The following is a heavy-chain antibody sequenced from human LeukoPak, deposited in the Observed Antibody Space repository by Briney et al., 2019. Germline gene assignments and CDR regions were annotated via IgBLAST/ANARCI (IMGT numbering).Heavy chain of an antibody. CDR3: ARAGHYYGSGSYYGYNWFDP. D-gene: IGHD3-10*01. J-gene: IGHJ5*02. Sequence: SETLSLTCTVSGGSFSTDYWSWIRQPPGKGLEWIGYIYYSGFTDYNPSLKSRVTMSIDTSKNQFSLKLSSVTAADTAVYYCARAGHYYGSGSYYGYNWFDPWGQGTLVTVSS. V-gene: IGHV4-59*08. CDR1: GGSFSTDY. CDR2: IYYSGFT.